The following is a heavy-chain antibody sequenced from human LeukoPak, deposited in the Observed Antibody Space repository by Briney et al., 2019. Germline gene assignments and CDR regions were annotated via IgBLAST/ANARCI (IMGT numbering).Heavy chain of an antibody. CDR1: GGSFSGYY. J-gene: IGHJ2*01. V-gene: IGHV4-34*01. CDR3: ARVSYGGNFRSKDWYFDL. Sequence: PSETLSLTCAVYGGSFSGYYWSWIRQPPGKGLEWIGEINHSGSTNYNPSLKSRVTISVDRSKNQFSLKLSSVTAADTAVYYCARVSYGGNFRSKDWYFDLWGRGTLVTVSS. CDR2: INHSGST. D-gene: IGHD4-23*01.